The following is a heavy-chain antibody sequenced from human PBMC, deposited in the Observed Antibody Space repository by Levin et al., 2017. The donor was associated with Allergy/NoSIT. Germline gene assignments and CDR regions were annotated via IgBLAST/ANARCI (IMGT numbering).Heavy chain of an antibody. J-gene: IGHJ3*02. V-gene: IGHV3-23*01. Sequence: GGSLRLSCAASGFTLDNYAMNWVRQAPGKGLEWASTISPSGGEIHYADSVKGRFTISRDNSKNTLSLQMNSLRAEDTAVYYCARRMGGWGAFDIWGQGSLVTVSS. CDR1: GFTLDNYA. D-gene: IGHD1-26*01. CDR2: ISPSGGEI. CDR3: ARRMGGWGAFDI.